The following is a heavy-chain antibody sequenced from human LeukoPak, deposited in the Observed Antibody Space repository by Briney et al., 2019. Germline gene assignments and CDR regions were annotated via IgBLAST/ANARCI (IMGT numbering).Heavy chain of an antibody. CDR1: GFTVSSNY. D-gene: IGHD5-18*01. V-gene: IGHV3-66*04. CDR3: ARRGYSYGYVGGAFDI. Sequence: GGSLRLSCAASGFTVSSNYMSWVRQAPGKGLEWVSVIYSGGSTYYADSVKGRFTISRDNSKNTLYLQMNSLRAEDTAVYYCARRGYSYGYVGGAFDIWGQGTMVTVSS. CDR2: IYSGGST. J-gene: IGHJ3*02.